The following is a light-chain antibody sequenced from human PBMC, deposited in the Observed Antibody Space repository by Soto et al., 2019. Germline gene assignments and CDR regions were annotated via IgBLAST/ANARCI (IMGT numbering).Light chain of an antibody. CDR3: SSYTISSTRVV. J-gene: IGLJ2*01. Sequence: QSALTQPASVSGSPGQSITISCTGTSSDVGGYNYVSWYQQHPGKAPKLMIYEVSNRPSGVPNRFSGSKSGNTASLTISGLQAEDEADYYCSSYTISSTRVVFGGGTKLTVL. CDR2: EVS. V-gene: IGLV2-14*01. CDR1: SSDVGGYNY.